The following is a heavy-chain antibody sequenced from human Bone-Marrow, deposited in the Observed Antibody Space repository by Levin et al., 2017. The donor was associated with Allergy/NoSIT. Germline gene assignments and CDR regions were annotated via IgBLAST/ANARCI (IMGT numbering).Heavy chain of an antibody. CDR1: GFSFANYG. J-gene: IGHJ4*02. CDR3: GRDPAREPDY. V-gene: IGHV3-33*01. CDR2: IWFGGHRG. D-gene: IGHD1-26*01. Sequence: GGSLRLSCTGSGFSFANYGIHWARQGPGKGLEWLGVIWFGGHRGNIAISVRGRFTVSRDDSVNTVYLQMNYLGVEDTAVYYCGRDPAREPDYWGPGTPVIVSS.